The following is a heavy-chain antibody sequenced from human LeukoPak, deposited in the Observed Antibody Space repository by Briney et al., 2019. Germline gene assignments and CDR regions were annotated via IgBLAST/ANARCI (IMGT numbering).Heavy chain of an antibody. Sequence: SQTLSLTRTVSGGSITSGSYYWSWIRRPAGKGLEWIGRIYTSGSTNYNASLKSRVTISVDTSKNQFSLRLSSVTAPDTAVYYCVREGVRLYNYGLVDWGRGTLVTVSS. CDR1: GGSITSGSYY. D-gene: IGHD5-18*01. CDR2: IYTSGST. V-gene: IGHV4-61*02. CDR3: VREGVRLYNYGLVD. J-gene: IGHJ4*02.